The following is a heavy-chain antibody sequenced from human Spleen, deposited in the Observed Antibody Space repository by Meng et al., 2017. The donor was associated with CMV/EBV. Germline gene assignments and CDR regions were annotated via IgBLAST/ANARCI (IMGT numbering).Heavy chain of an antibody. CDR2: IHYSGDT. CDR3: ARDQKTVTATIHLDS. Sequence: GASISTSSYFWVWIRQPPGKGLEWIGSIHYSGDTYYNPSLKSRVTMSVDTSKNQFSLNLNSVTAADTAVYYCARDQKTVTATIHLDSWGQGALVTVSS. CDR1: GASISTSSYF. V-gene: IGHV4-39*07. D-gene: IGHD2-21*02. J-gene: IGHJ4*02.